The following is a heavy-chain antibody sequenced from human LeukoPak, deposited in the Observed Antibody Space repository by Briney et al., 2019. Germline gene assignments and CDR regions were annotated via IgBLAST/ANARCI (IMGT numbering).Heavy chain of an antibody. D-gene: IGHD5-18*01. V-gene: IGHV4-4*09. CDR3: ARRDSAMVFFDL. Sequence: PSETLSLTCTVSGGSISSYYWSWIRQPPGKGLEWIGYIYTSGSTNYNPSLKSRVTISVDTSKNQCSLKLTSVTAADTAVYNCARRDSAMVFFDLWGQGTLVTVSS. CDR2: IYTSGST. CDR1: GGSISSYY. J-gene: IGHJ4*02.